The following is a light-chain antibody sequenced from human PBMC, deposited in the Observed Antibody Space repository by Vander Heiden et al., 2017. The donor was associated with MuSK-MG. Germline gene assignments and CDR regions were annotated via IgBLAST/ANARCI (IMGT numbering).Light chain of an antibody. Sequence: DIQMTQSPSSVSASVGDRVTITCRASQDISSWLAWYQQKPGKAPNLLIYAASSLQSGVPSRFSGSGSGTDFTLSISSLQPEDFATYYCLQANSFPLTFGGGTKVDIK. J-gene: IGKJ4*01. CDR3: LQANSFPLT. CDR2: AAS. V-gene: IGKV1-12*01. CDR1: QDISSW.